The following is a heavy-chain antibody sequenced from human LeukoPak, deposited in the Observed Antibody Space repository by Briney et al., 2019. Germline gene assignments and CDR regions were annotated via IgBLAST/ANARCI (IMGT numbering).Heavy chain of an antibody. CDR2: IKEDGSEK. CDR1: GFTFASSW. V-gene: IGHV3-7*01. Sequence: GVSLRLSCVVSGFTFASSWMTWVRQAPGKGLEWVANIKEDGSEKHYVDSVKGRFTISRDNAKNSLYLQMNSLRAEDTAVYYCAREPGIGYAFDIWGQGTMVTVSS. CDR3: AREPGIGYAFDI. D-gene: IGHD3-10*01. J-gene: IGHJ3*02.